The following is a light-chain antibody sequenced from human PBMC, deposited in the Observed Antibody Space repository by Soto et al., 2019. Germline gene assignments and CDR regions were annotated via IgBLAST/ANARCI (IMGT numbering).Light chain of an antibody. J-gene: IGKJ4*01. CDR3: QQYGSSPLT. CDR2: GAS. V-gene: IGKV3-20*01. CDR1: QSVSSSY. Sequence: EIVLTQSPGTLSLSPGERATLSCRASQSVSSSYLAWYQQKPGQAPRLLIYGASIRATGIPDRFSGSGSGTDFTLTISRLEPEDFAVYYCQQYGSSPLTFGGGTMVEIK.